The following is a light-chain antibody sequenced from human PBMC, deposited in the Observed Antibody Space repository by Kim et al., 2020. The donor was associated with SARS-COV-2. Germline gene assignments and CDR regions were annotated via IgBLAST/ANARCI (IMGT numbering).Light chain of an antibody. V-gene: IGKV4-1*01. Sequence: DIVMTQSPDSLAVSLGVRATINCKSSQTLFYSSNNMNYLAWYQQKPGQPPKLLIYWAFIRESGVPDRFSGSGSGTDFTLTITSLQAEDVAVYYCQQFYTTPYTFGQGTKLEI. J-gene: IGKJ2*01. CDR2: WAF. CDR3: QQFYTTPYT. CDR1: QTLFYSSNNMNY.